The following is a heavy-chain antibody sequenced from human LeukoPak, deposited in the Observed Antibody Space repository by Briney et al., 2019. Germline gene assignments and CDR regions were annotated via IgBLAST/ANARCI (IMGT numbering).Heavy chain of an antibody. CDR2: ISSSSSTI. CDR1: GFTFSIYN. D-gene: IGHD3-22*01. CDR3: ARGHYHSSGYYFSLFDY. V-gene: IGHV3-48*04. J-gene: IGHJ4*02. Sequence: GGSLRLSCAASGFTFSIYNMNWVRQAPGKGLEWVSYISSSSSTIYFADSVKGRFTISRDNAKNSLYLQMNSLRAEDTAVYYCARGHYHSSGYYFSLFDYWGQGTLVTVSS.